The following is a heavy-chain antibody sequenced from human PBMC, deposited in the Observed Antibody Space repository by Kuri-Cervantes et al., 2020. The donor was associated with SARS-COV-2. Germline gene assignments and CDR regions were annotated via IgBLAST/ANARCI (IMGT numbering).Heavy chain of an antibody. CDR2: INHSGGT. D-gene: IGHD2-2*01. CDR3: ARGHIGVVPSPFLGLGPHSYYYHMDV. V-gene: IGHV4-34*01. Sequence: SETLSLTCAVFGASLNTYSWSWIRQPPGKELEWIGEINHSGGTKYKASLKGRVSISVDASKNQISLKLTSATAADAAVYYCARGHIGVVPSPFLGLGPHSYYYHMDVWGQGTTVTVSS. CDR1: GASLNTYS. J-gene: IGHJ6*02.